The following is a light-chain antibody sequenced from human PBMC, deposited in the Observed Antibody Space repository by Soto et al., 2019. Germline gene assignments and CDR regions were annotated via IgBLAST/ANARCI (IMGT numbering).Light chain of an antibody. Sequence: QSVLTQPPSVSAAPGQSVTISCSGSASNVGTQFVSWYQQLPGAAPKLLISGNRNRPSGAPDRFSASKSGTSASLAITGLQAEDEADYYCQSYDNSLGGSVFGGGTKLTVL. CDR2: GNR. CDR1: ASNVGTQF. CDR3: QSYDNSLGGSV. V-gene: IGLV1-40*01. J-gene: IGLJ2*01.